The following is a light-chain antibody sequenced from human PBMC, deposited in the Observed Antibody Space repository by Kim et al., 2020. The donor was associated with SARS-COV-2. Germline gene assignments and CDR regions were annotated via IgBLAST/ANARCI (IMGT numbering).Light chain of an antibody. CDR1: NSNIEGTY. Sequence: QSVLAQPPSASGSLGQRVIISCSGSNSNIEGTYAYWYQQLPGTAPKLLIYRNNQRPSGVPDRFSGSKSGTSASLAISGLRSEDEADYYCVAWDDGLSGWMFGGGTQLTVL. J-gene: IGLJ3*02. CDR3: VAWDDGLSGWM. CDR2: RNN. V-gene: IGLV1-47*01.